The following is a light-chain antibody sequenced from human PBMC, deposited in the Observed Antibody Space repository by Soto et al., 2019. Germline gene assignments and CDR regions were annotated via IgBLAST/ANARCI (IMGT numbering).Light chain of an antibody. Sequence: DIQMTQSPSPLSASVGDRVTITCRASQSIDSWLAWYQQKPGKAPKPLIYVASSLESGVPSRFSGSGSGSEYTLTIRSLKPDDFATYYCQHYHSYWTFGQGTKVEIK. CDR1: QSIDSW. J-gene: IGKJ1*01. CDR2: VAS. V-gene: IGKV1-5*03. CDR3: QHYHSYWT.